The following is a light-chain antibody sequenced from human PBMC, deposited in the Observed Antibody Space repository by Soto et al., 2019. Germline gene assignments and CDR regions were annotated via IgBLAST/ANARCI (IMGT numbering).Light chain of an antibody. CDR2: GNS. Sequence: QLVLTQPPSVSGAPGQRVTISCTGSSSNIGAGYDVHWYQQLPGTAPKLLIHGNSNRPSGVPDRFSGSKSGTSASLAITGLQAEDEADYYCQSYDSSLSGYVVFGGGTQLTVL. V-gene: IGLV1-40*01. J-gene: IGLJ2*01. CDR1: SSNIGAGYD. CDR3: QSYDSSLSGYVV.